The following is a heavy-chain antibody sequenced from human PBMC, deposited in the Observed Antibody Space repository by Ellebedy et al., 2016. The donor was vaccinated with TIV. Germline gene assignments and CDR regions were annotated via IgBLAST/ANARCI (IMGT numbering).Heavy chain of an antibody. J-gene: IGHJ4*02. CDR2: ISYDGSNK. Sequence: GGSLRLSXAASGFTFSSYGMHWVRQAPGKGLEWVAVISYDGSNKYYADSVKGRFTISRDNSKNTLYLQMNSLRAEDTAVYYCAKWGVYSGSLEDYWGQGTLVTVSS. D-gene: IGHD1-26*01. V-gene: IGHV3-30*18. CDR1: GFTFSSYG. CDR3: AKWGVYSGSLEDY.